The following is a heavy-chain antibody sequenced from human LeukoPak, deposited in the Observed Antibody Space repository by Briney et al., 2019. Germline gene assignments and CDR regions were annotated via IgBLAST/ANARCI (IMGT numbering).Heavy chain of an antibody. CDR1: GFTFSNYG. CDR3: AEDRPGYSNLWAY. V-gene: IGHV3-30*18. Sequence: PGGSLRLSCAASGFTFSNYGMHWVRQAPGKGLEWVAVISYDGSNKYYADSVKGRFTVSRDNSMNTLYLEMNSLRAEDTAVYYCAEDRPGYSNLWAYWGQGTLVTVSS. CDR2: ISYDGSNK. D-gene: IGHD6-13*01. J-gene: IGHJ4*02.